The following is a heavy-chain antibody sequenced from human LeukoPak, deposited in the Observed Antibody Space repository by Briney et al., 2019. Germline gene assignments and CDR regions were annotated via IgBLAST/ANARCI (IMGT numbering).Heavy chain of an antibody. CDR3: ARPRDESRSYYPPLDY. CDR1: GFIFSDFD. D-gene: IGHD3-10*01. Sequence: GGSLRLSCAASGFIFSDFDMHWVRQAPGKGLEWVALISYDDSRKYYADSVKGRFSISSDNSKNPLYLQMNSLRPEDTALYDCARPRDESRSYYPPLDYWGQRTLVTASS. CDR2: ISYDDSRK. J-gene: IGHJ4*02. V-gene: IGHV3-30*03.